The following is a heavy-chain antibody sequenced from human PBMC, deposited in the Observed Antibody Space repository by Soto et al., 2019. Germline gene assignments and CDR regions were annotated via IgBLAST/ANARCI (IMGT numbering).Heavy chain of an antibody. D-gene: IGHD3-16*01. V-gene: IGHV3-15*01. J-gene: IGHJ4*02. CDR2: VKSRSSGGTV. Sequence: EVQVMESGGGLVESGGSLRLSCTASGFSFSIAWMTWVRQAPGKGLEWLGRVKSRSSGGTVDYAAPVKGRFTISRDDWKNTVILQMNSLKMEDTAVYYCVADVAEVGKGELDYWGRGALVTVSS. CDR1: GFSFSIAW. CDR3: VADVAEVGKGELDY.